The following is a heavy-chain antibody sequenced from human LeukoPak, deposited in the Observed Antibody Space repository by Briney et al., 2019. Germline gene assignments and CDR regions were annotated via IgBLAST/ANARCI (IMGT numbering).Heavy chain of an antibody. Sequence: PSETLSLTCTVSGGSISGYYWTWIRQPPGKGLEWIGYIYYSGNTNYNPSLKSRVTISVDTSKNQFSLQLTFVTAADTATYYCARLRSNSFPDYWGQGTLVTVSS. CDR2: IYYSGNT. CDR1: GGSISGYY. J-gene: IGHJ4*02. V-gene: IGHV4-59*01. CDR3: ARLRSNSFPDY. D-gene: IGHD6-13*01.